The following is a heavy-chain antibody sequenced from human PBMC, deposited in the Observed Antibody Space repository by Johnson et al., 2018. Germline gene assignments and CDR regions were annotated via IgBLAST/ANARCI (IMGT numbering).Heavy chain of an antibody. D-gene: IGHD2-2*01. V-gene: IGHV3-20*01. CDR2: INWNGGST. J-gene: IGHJ3*02. Sequence: VQLVESGGGVVRPGGSXRLSCAASGFTFDDYGMSWVRQAPGKGLEWVSGINWNGGSTGYADSVKGRFTISRDKAKNSLYLQMNRLRAEGTAGYHCGRQLGYWSSTSCYHAFDIWGQGTMVTVSS. CDR3: GRQLGYWSSTSCYHAFDI. CDR1: GFTFDDYG.